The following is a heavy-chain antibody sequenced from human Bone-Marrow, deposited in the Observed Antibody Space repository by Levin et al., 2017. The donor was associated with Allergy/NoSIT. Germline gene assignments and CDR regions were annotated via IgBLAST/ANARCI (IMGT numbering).Heavy chain of an antibody. CDR1: GFTFSNYV. Sequence: PAGGSLRLSCAASGFTFSNYVMRWVRQAPGKGLQWVSGISDSGRSTWYADSVKGRFTISRDNSKNTLYLQMHSLRAEDTAVYYCTKARESGGTREGVDYWGQGTLVTVSS. CDR3: TKARESGGTREGVDY. J-gene: IGHJ4*02. CDR2: ISDSGRST. V-gene: IGHV3-23*01. D-gene: IGHD1-14*01.